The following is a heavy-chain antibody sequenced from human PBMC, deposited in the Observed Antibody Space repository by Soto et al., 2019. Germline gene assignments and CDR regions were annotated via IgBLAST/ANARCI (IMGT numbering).Heavy chain of an antibody. CDR2: IDPSDSYT. Sequence: GWSLKDSCQGSGYIVSDYWMNWVRQVTGKGLEWIGRIDPSDSYTNYSPSFQGHVTMSVDTSMTTAYLHWSSLKASDTAIYYCARPREITLFGVALNDFNIWGQGTMVTVAS. J-gene: IGHJ3*02. V-gene: IGHV5-10-1*01. D-gene: IGHD3-3*01. CDR3: ARPREITLFGVALNDFNI. CDR1: GYIVSDYW.